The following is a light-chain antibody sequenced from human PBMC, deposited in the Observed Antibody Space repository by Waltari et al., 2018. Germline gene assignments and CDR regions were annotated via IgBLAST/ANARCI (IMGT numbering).Light chain of an antibody. CDR2: VNSNGSH. J-gene: IGLJ3*02. CDR1: SGHSNNV. V-gene: IGLV4-69*02. CDR3: QTGGHGTWV. Sequence: QLVLTQSPSASASLGASVKLTCTLSSGHSNNVIAWHQQQPEKGPRYLMKVNSNGSHSKGDEIPDLFSGSSSGAERYLTISSLQSEDEADYYCQTGGHGTWVFGGGTKLTVL.